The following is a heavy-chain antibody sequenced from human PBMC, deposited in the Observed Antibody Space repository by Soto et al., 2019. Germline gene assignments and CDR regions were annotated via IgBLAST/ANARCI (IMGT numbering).Heavy chain of an antibody. CDR3: ARETSFEVGNWFDP. D-gene: IGHD1-26*01. V-gene: IGHV3-33*01. Sequence: GGSLRLSCAASGFTFSSYGMHWVRQAPGKGLEWVAVIWYDGSNKYYADSVKGRFTISRDNSKNTLYLQMNSLRAEDTAVYYCARETSFEVGNWFDPWGQGTLVTVSS. CDR1: GFTFSSYG. CDR2: IWYDGSNK. J-gene: IGHJ5*02.